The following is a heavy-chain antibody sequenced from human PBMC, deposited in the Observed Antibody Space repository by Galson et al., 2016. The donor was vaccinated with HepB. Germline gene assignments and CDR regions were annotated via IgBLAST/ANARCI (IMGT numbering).Heavy chain of an antibody. V-gene: IGHV3-53*01. D-gene: IGHD5-12*01. CDR2: IYSGGNT. J-gene: IGHJ4*02. CDR1: GFTVSSSY. CDR3: ARAVDPRGRGAVGY. Sequence: SLRLSCAASGFTVSSSYMSWVRQAPGKGLEWVSVIYSGGNTYYADSVKGRFTISRDKSKNTLYLQMNNLRAEDTAVYYCARAVDPRGRGAVGYWGQGTLVTVSS.